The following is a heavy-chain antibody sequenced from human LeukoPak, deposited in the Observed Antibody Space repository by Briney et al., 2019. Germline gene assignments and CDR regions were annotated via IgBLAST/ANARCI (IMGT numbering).Heavy chain of an antibody. CDR3: AKPSGSYYNPFDY. J-gene: IGHJ4*02. Sequence: PGRSLRLSCAASGFTFSRYGMHWVRQAPGKGLEWVAVISYDGSNKYYADSVKGRFTISRDNSKNTLYLQMNSLRAEDTAAYYCAKPSGSYYNPFDYWGQGTLVTVSS. V-gene: IGHV3-30*18. CDR1: GFTFSRYG. CDR2: ISYDGSNK. D-gene: IGHD3-10*01.